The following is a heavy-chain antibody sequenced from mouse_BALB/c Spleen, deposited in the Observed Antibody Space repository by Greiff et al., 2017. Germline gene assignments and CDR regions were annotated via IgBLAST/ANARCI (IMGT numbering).Heavy chain of an antibody. J-gene: IGHJ4*01. D-gene: IGHD1-1*02. CDR3: ARYGHYYAMDY. CDR2: IYPGDGDT. V-gene: IGHV1-82*01. CDR1: GYAFSSSW. Sequence: VQLQQSGPELVKPGASVKISCKASGYAFSSSWMNWVKQRPGQGLEWIGRIYPGDGDTNYNGKFKGKATLTADKSSSTAYMQLSSLTSVDSAVYFCARYGHYYAMDYWGQGTSVTVSS.